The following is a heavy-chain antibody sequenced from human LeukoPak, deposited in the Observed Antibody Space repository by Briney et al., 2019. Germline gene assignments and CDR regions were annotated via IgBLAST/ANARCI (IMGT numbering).Heavy chain of an antibody. J-gene: IGHJ4*02. CDR3: ARVLGEHHSL. CDR2: IIPIFGTA. Sequence: SVKVSCKASGGTFSSYTISWVRQAPGQGLEWMGRIIPIFGTANYAQKFQGRVTITTDESTSTAYMELSSLRSEDTAVYYCARVLGEHHSLWGQGTLVTVSS. V-gene: IGHV1-69*05. D-gene: IGHD3-16*01. CDR1: GGTFSSYT.